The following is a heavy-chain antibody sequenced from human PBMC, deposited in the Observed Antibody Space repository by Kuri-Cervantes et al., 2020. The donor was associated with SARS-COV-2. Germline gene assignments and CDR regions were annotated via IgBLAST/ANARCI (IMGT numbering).Heavy chain of an antibody. CDR1: GITFSSYA. CDR2: ISYDGSNK. V-gene: IGHV3-30-3*01. D-gene: IGHD7-27*01. CDR3: AGDLWGSVNAFDI. Sequence: GESLKISCAASGITFSSYAMHWVRQAPGKGLEWVAVISYDGSNKYYADSVKGRFTISRDNAKNPLYLQMDSLRAEDTAVYYCAGDLWGSVNAFDIWGQGTMVTVSS. J-gene: IGHJ3*02.